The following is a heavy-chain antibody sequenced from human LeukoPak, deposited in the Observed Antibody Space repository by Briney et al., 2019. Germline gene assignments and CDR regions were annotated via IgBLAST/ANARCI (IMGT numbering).Heavy chain of an antibody. CDR1: GFTFSSYS. J-gene: IGHJ4*02. CDR2: ISSSSSYI. V-gene: IGHV3-21*01. CDR3: ARTSGYSSSWYFDY. D-gene: IGHD6-13*01. Sequence: KPGGSLRLSCAVSGFTFSSYSMSWVRQAPGKGLEWVSSISSSSSYIYYADSVKGRFTISRDNAKNSLYLQMNSLRAEDTAVYYCARTSGYSSSWYFDYWGQGTLVTVSS.